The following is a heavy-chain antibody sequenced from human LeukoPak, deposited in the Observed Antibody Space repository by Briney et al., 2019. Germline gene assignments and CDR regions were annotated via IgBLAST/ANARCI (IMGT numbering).Heavy chain of an antibody. CDR1: GYTFTSYD. D-gene: IGHD2-21*02. V-gene: IGHV1-8*01. CDR2: MNPNSGNT. J-gene: IGHJ4*02. Sequence: ASVKVSCKASGYTFTSYDINWVRQATGQGLEWMGWMNPNSGNTGYAQKFQGRVTMTRNTSISTAYMELSSLRSEDTAVYYCAREVAYCGGDCYSLLGYWGQGTLVTVSS. CDR3: AREVAYCGGDCYSLLGY.